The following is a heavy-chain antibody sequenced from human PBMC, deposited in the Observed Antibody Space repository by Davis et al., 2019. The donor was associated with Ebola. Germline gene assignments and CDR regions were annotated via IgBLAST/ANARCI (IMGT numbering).Heavy chain of an antibody. CDR3: ARAVTMVLPSGWFDP. D-gene: IGHD3-10*01. CDR1: SYTFTRYG. J-gene: IGHJ5*02. Sequence: AASAKVSCKASSYTFTRYGISWVRQAPGQGLEWMGWISAYNGNTNYAQNLQGRVTMTTDTSTSTAYMEVRSLRYDDTAVYYCARAVTMVLPSGWFDPWGQGTLVTVSS. V-gene: IGHV1-18*01. CDR2: ISAYNGNT.